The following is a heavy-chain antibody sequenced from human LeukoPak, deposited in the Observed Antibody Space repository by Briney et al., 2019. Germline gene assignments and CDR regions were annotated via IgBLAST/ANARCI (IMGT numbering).Heavy chain of an antibody. Sequence: GGSLRLSCATSGFTFSSHGMSWVHQAPGKGLEWVSAISISGGTIFYADSVKGRFTISRDDSKNTLYLQMNSLRAEDTAIYYCAKLPQGGATDDYWGQGTLVTVSS. CDR2: ISISGGTI. CDR3: AKLPQGGATDDY. D-gene: IGHD1-26*01. CDR1: GFTFSSHG. V-gene: IGHV3-23*01. J-gene: IGHJ4*02.